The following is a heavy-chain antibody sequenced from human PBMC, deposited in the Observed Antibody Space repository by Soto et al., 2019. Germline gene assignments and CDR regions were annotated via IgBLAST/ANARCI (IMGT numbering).Heavy chain of an antibody. Sequence: ASVKVSCKASGGTFSSYAISWVRQAPGQGLEWMGGIIPIFGTANYAQKFQGRVTITADESTSTAYMELSSLRSEDTAVYYCARGGYFDSSNYLAYWGLGTLVTVSS. CDR3: ARGGYFDSSNYLAY. J-gene: IGHJ4*02. CDR2: IIPIFGTA. D-gene: IGHD3-22*01. V-gene: IGHV1-69*13. CDR1: GGTFSSYA.